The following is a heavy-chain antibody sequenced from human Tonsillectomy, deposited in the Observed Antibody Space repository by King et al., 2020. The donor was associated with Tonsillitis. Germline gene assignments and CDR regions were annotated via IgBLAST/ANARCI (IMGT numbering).Heavy chain of an antibody. CDR3: ARQDDYGEANFDY. D-gene: IGHD4-17*01. V-gene: IGHV5-10-1*03. J-gene: IGHJ4*02. CDR2: IDPSDSYT. CDR1: GYSFTNYW. Sequence: VQLVESGAEVKKPGESLRISCTVSGYSFTNYWISWVRQMPGKGLEWMGRIDPSDSYTNYNPSFHGHVTISADKSISTAYLQWSSLKASDTAMYYCARQDDYGEANFDYWGQGTLVTVSS.